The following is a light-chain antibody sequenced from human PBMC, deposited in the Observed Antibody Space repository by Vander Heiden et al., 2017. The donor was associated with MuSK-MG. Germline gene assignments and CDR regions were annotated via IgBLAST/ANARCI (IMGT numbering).Light chain of an antibody. CDR3: SAYTISDTLV. Sequence: QSALTQPASVSGSPGQSITISCTGTSSDVGGYNYVCWYQQHPGKAPKLMIYDVNNRPSGVSNRFSGSKSGNTASLTISGLQAEDEADYYCSAYTISDTLVFGGGTKLTVL. CDR2: DVN. CDR1: SSDVGGYNY. J-gene: IGLJ2*01. V-gene: IGLV2-14*01.